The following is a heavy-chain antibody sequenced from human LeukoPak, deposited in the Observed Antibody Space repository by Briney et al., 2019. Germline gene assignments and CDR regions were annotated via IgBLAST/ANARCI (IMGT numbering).Heavy chain of an antibody. CDR3: AKDAQRGFDYSNSLDN. V-gene: IGHV3-33*06. D-gene: IGHD4-11*01. CDR2: IWSDGSNR. Sequence: PGRSLRLSCATSGFTFSHYGMHWVRQAPGKGLEWVAVIWSDGSNRYYGDPVKGRFTISRDNFQRTVYLQMNSLSSEETAVHYCAKDAQRGFDYSNSLDNWGQGTLVTVSS. J-gene: IGHJ4*02. CDR1: GFTFSHYG.